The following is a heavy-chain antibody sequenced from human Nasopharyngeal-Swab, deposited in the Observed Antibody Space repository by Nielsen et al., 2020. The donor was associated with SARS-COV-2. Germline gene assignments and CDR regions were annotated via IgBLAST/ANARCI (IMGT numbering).Heavy chain of an antibody. V-gene: IGHV3-74*01. CDR1: GFTFGAYW. Sequence: LSLTCAATGFTFGAYWMHWVRQTSGKGLVWVSRIEGDGSSTYYADSVSGRFTISRDNARNTLYLQMNSLRVDDTAVYYCARGGYFYHGAFDIWGQGTMVTVSS. CDR2: IEGDGSST. J-gene: IGHJ3*02. D-gene: IGHD5-12*01. CDR3: ARGGYFYHGAFDI.